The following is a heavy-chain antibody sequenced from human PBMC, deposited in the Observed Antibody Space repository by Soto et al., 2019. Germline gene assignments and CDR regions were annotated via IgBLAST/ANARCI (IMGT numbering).Heavy chain of an antibody. CDR1: GGTFSSYS. V-gene: IGHV1-69*08. CDR3: ARGGAVVVPGSVDRHNWFDP. D-gene: IGHD2-2*01. J-gene: IGHJ5*02. CDR2: VVPILGTA. Sequence: QVQLVQSGAEVKKPGSSVKVSCEASGGTFSSYSFSWVRQAPGQGLEWMGRVVPILGTANYAQKFQGRVTITADKSTSTVYMEMRSLRSDDTAVYYCARGGAVVVPGSVDRHNWFDPWGQGTLVTVSS.